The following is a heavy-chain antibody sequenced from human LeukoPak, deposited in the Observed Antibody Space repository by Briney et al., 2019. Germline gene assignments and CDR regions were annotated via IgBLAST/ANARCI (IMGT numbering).Heavy chain of an antibody. J-gene: IGHJ4*02. D-gene: IGHD6-13*01. CDR3: ARKPRGAAAGFDY. V-gene: IGHV4-59*01. CDR2: IYYSGST. Sequence: PSETLSLTCTVSGGSISTYYWSWIRQPPGKGLEWIGYIYYSGSTNYNPPLKSRVTISVDTSTNHFSLKLSSVTAGDTAVYYCARKPRGAAAGFDYWGQGTLVTVSS. CDR1: GGSISTYY.